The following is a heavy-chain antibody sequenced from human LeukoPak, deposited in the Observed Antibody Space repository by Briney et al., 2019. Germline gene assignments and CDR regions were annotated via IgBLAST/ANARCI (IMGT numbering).Heavy chain of an antibody. CDR1: GFTFSSYA. CDR3: ARKSFVGGVPAFDI. CDR2: ISYDGSNK. V-gene: IGHV3-30-3*01. Sequence: GGSLRLSCAASGFTFSSYAMHWVRQAPGKGLEWVAVISYDGSNKYYADSVKGRFTISRDNSKNTLYLRMNSLRAEDTAVYYCARKSFVGGVPAFDIWGQGTMVTVSS. D-gene: IGHD3-16*01. J-gene: IGHJ3*02.